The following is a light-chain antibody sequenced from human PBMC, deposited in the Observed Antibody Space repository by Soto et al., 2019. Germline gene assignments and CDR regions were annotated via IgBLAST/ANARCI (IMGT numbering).Light chain of an antibody. CDR2: G. Sequence: QSVLTQPPSVSGAPGQRVTISCTGSSSNIGAGYPVHWYQQLPVTAPKLLVAGNRPSGVPDRFSVSKSGASASLAITGLQAEDEADYYCQSYDSSLSRRWVFGGGTKLTVL. CDR3: QSYDSSLSRRWV. J-gene: IGLJ3*02. CDR1: SSNIGAGYP. V-gene: IGLV1-40*01.